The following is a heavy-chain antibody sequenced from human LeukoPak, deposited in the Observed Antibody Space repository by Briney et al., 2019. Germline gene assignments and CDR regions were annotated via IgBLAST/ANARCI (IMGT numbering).Heavy chain of an antibody. CDR1: GFPFSSYS. V-gene: IGHV3-23*01. Sequence: GGSLRLSCAASGFPFSSYSMNWVRQAPGKGLEWVSAISGSGGSTYYADSVKGRFTISRDNSKNTLYLQMNSLRAEDTAVYYCAKDRGDYVSFGYWGQGTLVTVSS. CDR2: ISGSGGST. CDR3: AKDRGDYVSFGY. J-gene: IGHJ4*02. D-gene: IGHD4-17*01.